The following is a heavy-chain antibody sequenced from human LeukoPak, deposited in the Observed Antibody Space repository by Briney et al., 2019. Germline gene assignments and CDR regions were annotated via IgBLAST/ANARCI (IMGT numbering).Heavy chain of an antibody. V-gene: IGHV4-61*02. Sequence: SQTLSLTCTVSGRSISSGSYYWSWIRQPAGKGLEWFGRIYTSGSTNYNTSLKSRVTISVDTSKDQFSLKLSSVTAADTAVYYCARDDSTTYYDFWSGYYGWYWFDPWGQGTLVTVSS. D-gene: IGHD3-3*01. J-gene: IGHJ5*02. CDR2: IYTSGST. CDR1: GRSISSGSYY. CDR3: ARDDSTTYYDFWSGYYGWYWFDP.